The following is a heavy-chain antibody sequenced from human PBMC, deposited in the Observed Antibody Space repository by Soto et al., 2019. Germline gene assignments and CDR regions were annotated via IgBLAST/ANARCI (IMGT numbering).Heavy chain of an antibody. Sequence: ASVKVSCKASGYTFTGYYMHWVRQAPGQGLEWMGWINPNSGGTNYAQKFQGWVTMTRDTSISTAYMELSRLRSDDTAVYYCAREGPNYYYYGMDVWGQGTTVTVSS. CDR3: AREGPNYYYYGMDV. J-gene: IGHJ6*02. CDR1: GYTFTGYY. V-gene: IGHV1-2*04. CDR2: INPNSGGT.